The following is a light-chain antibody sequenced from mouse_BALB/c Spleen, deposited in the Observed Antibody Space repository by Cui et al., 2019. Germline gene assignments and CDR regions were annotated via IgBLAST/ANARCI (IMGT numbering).Light chain of an antibody. J-gene: IGKJ1*01. CDR1: ENIYSN. CDR2: AAT. CDR3: QHFWGTPWT. Sequence: DIQMTQSPASLYVSVGETVTITCRASENIYSNLAWYQQKQGKSPQLLVYAATNLADGVPSRFSGSGSGTQYSLKINSLQSEDFGSYYCQHFWGTPWTFGGGTKLEIK. V-gene: IGKV12-46*01.